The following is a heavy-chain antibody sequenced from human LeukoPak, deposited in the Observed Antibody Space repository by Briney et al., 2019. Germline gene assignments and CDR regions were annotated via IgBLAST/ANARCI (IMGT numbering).Heavy chain of an antibody. J-gene: IGHJ3*02. CDR1: GGSISSSSYY. CDR2: IYYRGST. D-gene: IGHD6-13*01. V-gene: IGHV4-61*05. CDR3: ARDRGIAASADDAFDI. Sequence: SETLSLTCTVSGGSISSSSYYWGWIRQPPGKGLEWIGYIYYRGSTNYNPSLKSRVTISVDKSKNQFSLKLSSVTAADTAVYYCARDRGIAASADDAFDIWGQGTRVTVSS.